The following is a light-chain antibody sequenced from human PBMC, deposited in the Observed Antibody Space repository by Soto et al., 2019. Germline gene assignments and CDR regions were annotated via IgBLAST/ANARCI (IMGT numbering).Light chain of an antibody. Sequence: DIQMTKSPSTLSASVGDGVTITCRASQSIGTWFACYEQKPGKAPKVLIYDVSILKSGVPSRFSGSASATEITLTISSLQPDDFATYYCQQYKSFWTFGQGTKVDIK. J-gene: IGKJ1*01. CDR3: QQYKSFWT. CDR2: DVS. CDR1: QSIGTW. V-gene: IGKV1-5*01.